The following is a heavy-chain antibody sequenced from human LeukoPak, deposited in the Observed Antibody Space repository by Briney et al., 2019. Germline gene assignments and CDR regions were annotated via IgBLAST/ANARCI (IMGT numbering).Heavy chain of an antibody. CDR1: GFTFNNYG. D-gene: IGHD2-21*01. CDR3: AKIVGDWTILDY. CDR2: IRPNGNNM. J-gene: IGHJ4*02. V-gene: IGHV3-30*02. Sequence: PGGSLRLSCAPSGFTFNNYGVHWVRQAPGKGLEWVAFIRPNGNNMYFADSVKGRFTISRDISIHTAFLQMNSLRVEDTAVYYCAKIVGDWTILDYWDQGALVTVSS.